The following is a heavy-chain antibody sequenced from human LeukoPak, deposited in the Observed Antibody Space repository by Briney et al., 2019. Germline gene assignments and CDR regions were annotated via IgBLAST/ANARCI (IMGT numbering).Heavy chain of an antibody. Sequence: SVKVSCKASGGTFSSYAISWVRQAPGQGLEWMGGIIPIFGTANYAQKFQGRVTITTDESTSTAYMELSSLRSEDTAVYYCARGGSRDITDAFDIWGQGTMVTVSS. D-gene: IGHD2-15*01. CDR2: IIPIFGTA. J-gene: IGHJ3*02. CDR3: ARGGSRDITDAFDI. V-gene: IGHV1-69*05. CDR1: GGTFSSYA.